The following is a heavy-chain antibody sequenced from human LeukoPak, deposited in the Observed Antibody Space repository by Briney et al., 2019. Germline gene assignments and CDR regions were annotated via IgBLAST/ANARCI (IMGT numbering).Heavy chain of an antibody. Sequence: GGSLRLSCAASGFSVSSKYMIWVRQAPGMGLEWVSVLYSGGSTYYADSVKGRFTISRDNSNNTLFLQMSSLRVEDTAVYYCARAARAGAQYFDWWGQGVLVTVSS. CDR1: GFSVSSKY. V-gene: IGHV3-53*01. J-gene: IGHJ4*02. CDR3: ARAARAGAQYFDW. D-gene: IGHD2/OR15-2a*01. CDR2: LYSGGST.